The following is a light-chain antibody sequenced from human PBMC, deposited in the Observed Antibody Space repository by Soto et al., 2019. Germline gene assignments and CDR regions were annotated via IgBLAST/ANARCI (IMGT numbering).Light chain of an antibody. CDR2: DAS. V-gene: IGKV3-15*01. J-gene: IGKJ1*01. Sequence: EIVMTQSPATLSVSPGESVTLSCRASQSISNKLAWYQQKPGQAPRLFIYDASTRATGIAARFSGSGSGTEFTLTISSLQSEDDAVYCCQQYDTWPPTFGQGTKVEIE. CDR3: QQYDTWPPT. CDR1: QSISNK.